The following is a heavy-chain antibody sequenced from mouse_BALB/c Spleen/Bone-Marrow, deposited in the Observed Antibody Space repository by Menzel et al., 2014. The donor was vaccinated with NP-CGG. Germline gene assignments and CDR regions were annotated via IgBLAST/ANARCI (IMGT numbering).Heavy chain of an antibody. D-gene: IGHD1-1*01. CDR1: GFTFSSYG. J-gene: IGHJ1*01. CDR2: INNNGGST. CDR3: ARVYGWYFDV. V-gene: IGHV5-6-3*01. Sequence: VQLQQPGGGLVQPGGSLKLSCVASGFTFSSYGMSWVRQTPGKRLELVATINNNGGSTYYPDSVKGQFTISRDNAKNTLYLQMSSPKSEDTAMYYCARVYGWYFDVWGAGTTVTVSS.